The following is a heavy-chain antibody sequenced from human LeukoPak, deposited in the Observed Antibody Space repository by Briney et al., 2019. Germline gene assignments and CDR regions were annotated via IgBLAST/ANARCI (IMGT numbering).Heavy chain of an antibody. D-gene: IGHD3-9*01. CDR2: INWNNGGI. V-gene: IGHV3-9*01. J-gene: IGHJ4*02. Sequence: PGGSLRLSCAASGFTFDDYAMHWVRRAPGQGLEWVTGINWNNGGIVYAASVRGRFTVSRDNAKNTLYLQMNRLGPEDTAFYYCARDDYDTLGYNFHYWGQGTLVTVSS. CDR3: ARDDYDTLGYNFHY. CDR1: GFTFDDYA.